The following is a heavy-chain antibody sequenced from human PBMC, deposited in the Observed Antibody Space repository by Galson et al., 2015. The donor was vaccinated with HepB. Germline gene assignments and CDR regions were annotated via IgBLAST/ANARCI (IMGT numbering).Heavy chain of an antibody. CDR2: ISGSGGST. CDR3: AHTGDSSGWSQGVFDY. D-gene: IGHD6-19*01. J-gene: IGHJ4*02. V-gene: IGHV3-23*01. CDR1: GFTFSSYA. Sequence: SLRLSCAASGFTFSSYAMSWVCQAPGKGLEWVSAISGSGGSTYYADSVKGRFTISRDNSKNTLYLQMNSLRAEDTAVYYCAHTGDSSGWSQGVFDYCGQGTLVTVSS.